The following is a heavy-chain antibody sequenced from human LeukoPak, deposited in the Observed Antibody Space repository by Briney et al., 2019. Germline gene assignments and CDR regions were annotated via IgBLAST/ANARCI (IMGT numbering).Heavy chain of an antibody. V-gene: IGHV4-39*07. CDR2: IYYSGST. CDR3: AREANYYYYMDV. CDR1: GGSISSSSYY. Sequence: SETLSLTCTVSGGSISSSSYYWGWIRQPPGKGLEWIGSIYYSGSTYYNPSLKSRVTISVDTSKNQLSLKLSSVTAADTAVYYCAREANYYYYMDVWGKGTTVTVSS. J-gene: IGHJ6*03.